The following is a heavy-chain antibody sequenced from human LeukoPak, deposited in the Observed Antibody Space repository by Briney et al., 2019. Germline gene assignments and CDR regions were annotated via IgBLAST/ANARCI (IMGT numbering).Heavy chain of an antibody. CDR2: ISSSSSYI. Sequence: PGGSLRLSCAASGFTFSSYSMNWVRQAPGKGLEWVSSISSSSSYIYYADSVKDRFTISRDNAKNSLFLQMDSLTAADTAVYYCARDDSGPRNKYYYQTTGFFSRPYYLDYWGQGALVTVSS. J-gene: IGHJ4*02. V-gene: IGHV3-21*01. CDR1: GFTFSSYS. D-gene: IGHD3-10*01. CDR3: ARDDSGPRNKYYYQTTGFFSRPYYLDY.